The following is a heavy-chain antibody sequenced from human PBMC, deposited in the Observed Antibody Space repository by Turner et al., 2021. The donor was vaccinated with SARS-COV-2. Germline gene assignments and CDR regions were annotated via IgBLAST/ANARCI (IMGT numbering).Heavy chain of an antibody. CDR1: GFIVSHNY. Sequence: EVQLVETGGGLIQPGGSLSLSCAVSGFIVSHNYVSWVRQAPGKGLEWFSVIYSGGTTYYADSVKGRFTISRDSSKNTLSLQMNSLRVEDTAVYYCAILSGYYDSSGYLLGDYWGQGTLVTVSS. V-gene: IGHV3-53*02. D-gene: IGHD3-22*01. CDR3: AILSGYYDSSGYLLGDY. CDR2: IYSGGTT. J-gene: IGHJ4*02.